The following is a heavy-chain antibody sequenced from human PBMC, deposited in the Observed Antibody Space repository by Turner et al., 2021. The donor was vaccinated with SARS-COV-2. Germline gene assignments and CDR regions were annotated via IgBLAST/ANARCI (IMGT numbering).Heavy chain of an antibody. CDR2: RSYDGIDK. CDR3: AKESGGYYYYDYGIDV. Sequence: QVQLVASGGGVVQPGRSLRLSCAASGFTFSSYGMHWVRQAPGKGLEWAVVRSYDGIDKYDSESVKVRFTIARDNSKNTLELQRNSLRAEDTAVYYCAKESGGYYYYDYGIDVWGQGTTVTVSS. V-gene: IGHV3-30*18. D-gene: IGHD1-26*01. J-gene: IGHJ6*02. CDR1: GFTFSSYG.